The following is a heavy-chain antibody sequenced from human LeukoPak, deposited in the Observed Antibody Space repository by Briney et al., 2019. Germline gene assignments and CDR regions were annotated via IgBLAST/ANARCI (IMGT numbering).Heavy chain of an antibody. D-gene: IGHD2-2*02. CDR2: VYYSGST. Sequence: SETLSLTCTVSGGSMSGYYWSWIRQPPGKGLEWIGYVYYSGSTYYNPSFESRVTISLDTSKNQFSLKLSSVTTADAAVYYCARDRPDCSSTSCYISYYYYGMDVWGQGTTVTVSS. V-gene: IGHV4-59*01. J-gene: IGHJ6*02. CDR3: ARDRPDCSSTSCYISYYYYGMDV. CDR1: GGSMSGYY.